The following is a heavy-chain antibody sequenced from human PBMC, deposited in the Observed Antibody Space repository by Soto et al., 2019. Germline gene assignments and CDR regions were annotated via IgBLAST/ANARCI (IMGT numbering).Heavy chain of an antibody. D-gene: IGHD2-15*01. CDR3: ARDLQMGCSGGSCPPGY. CDR1: GFTFSSYG. V-gene: IGHV3-33*01. CDR2: IWYDGSNK. Sequence: QVQLVESGGGVVQPGRSLRLSCAASGFTFSSYGMHWVRQAPGKGLEWVAFIWYDGSNKYYADSVKGRFTISRDNSKNPLYRQMNRLRAEDTAVYYCARDLQMGCSGGSCPPGYWGQGSLVTVSS. J-gene: IGHJ4*02.